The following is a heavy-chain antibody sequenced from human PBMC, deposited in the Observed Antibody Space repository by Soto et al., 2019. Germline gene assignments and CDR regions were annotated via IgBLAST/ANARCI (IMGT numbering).Heavy chain of an antibody. D-gene: IGHD2-21*02. CDR2: ISNRGDST. J-gene: IGHJ4*02. Sequence: GGSLRLSCAASGFTFSSYGMSWVRQAPGKGLEWVSAISNRGDSTNYADSVKGRFTISKDNSKNTLYLQMNSLRAEDTAIYFCAKSFGSVTIRSFDYWGQGTPVTVSS. CDR1: GFTFSSYG. CDR3: AKSFGSVTIRSFDY. V-gene: IGHV3-23*01.